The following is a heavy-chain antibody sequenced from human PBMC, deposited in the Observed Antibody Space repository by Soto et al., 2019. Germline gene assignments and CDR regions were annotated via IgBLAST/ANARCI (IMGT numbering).Heavy chain of an antibody. J-gene: IGHJ3*02. D-gene: IGHD3-10*01. Sequence: ASVKVSCKASGYTFTGYYMHWVRQAPGQGLEWMGWINPNSGGTNYAQEFRGRVTLTRDTSISTAYMELSRLRSDDTALYYCARVYFDAFDIWGQGTLVTVSS. CDR2: INPNSGGT. CDR1: GYTFTGYY. CDR3: ARVYFDAFDI. V-gene: IGHV1-2*02.